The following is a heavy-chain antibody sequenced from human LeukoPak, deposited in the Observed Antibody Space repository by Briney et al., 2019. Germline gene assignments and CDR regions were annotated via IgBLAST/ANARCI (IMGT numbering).Heavy chain of an antibody. D-gene: IGHD4-17*01. J-gene: IGHJ4*02. CDR3: ARRVNYGDYFDY. V-gene: IGHV4-4*07. Sequence: SETLSLTCTVSGASISNYYWSWIRQPAGKGLEWIGRIYPSGSTNYNPSPKSRVPMSVDTSKNQFSLKLRSLTAADTAVYYCARRVNYGDYFDYWGQGTLVTVSS. CDR1: GASISNYY. CDR2: IYPSGST.